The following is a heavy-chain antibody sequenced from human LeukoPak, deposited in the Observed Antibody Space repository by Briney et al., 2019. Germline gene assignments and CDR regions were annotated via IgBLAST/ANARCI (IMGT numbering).Heavy chain of an antibody. CDR1: GYTFSSYA. V-gene: IGHV1-18*01. CDR3: ARAVKGGYSSSWYNYYYYYYGMDV. J-gene: IGHJ6*02. CDR2: ISAYNGNA. Sequence: ASVKGSCKASGYTFSSYAITWVRQAPGQGLHWRGWISAYNGNAKSAQNVQGRVTMTTDTSTSTAYLDLRSLTSDDTAVYYCARAVKGGYSSSWYNYYYYYYGMDVWGQGTTVTVSS. D-gene: IGHD6-13*01.